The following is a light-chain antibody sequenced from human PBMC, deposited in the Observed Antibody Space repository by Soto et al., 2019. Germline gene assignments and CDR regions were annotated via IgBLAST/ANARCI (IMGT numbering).Light chain of an antibody. CDR1: QGISSW. CDR2: AAT. Sequence: DIQLTQSPSSVSASVGDRVTFTCRASQGISSWLAWYQQKPGKAPKLLIYAATSLQSGVPSRFRGRGSGTDFTITISSLQPEDFAIYYCQQAKSFPRITFGQGTRLEIK. V-gene: IGKV1-12*01. J-gene: IGKJ5*01. CDR3: QQAKSFPRIT.